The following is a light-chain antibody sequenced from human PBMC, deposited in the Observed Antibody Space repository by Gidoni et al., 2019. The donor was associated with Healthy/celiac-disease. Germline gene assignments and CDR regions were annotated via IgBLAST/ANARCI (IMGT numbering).Light chain of an antibody. J-gene: IGKJ1*01. CDR1: QSVSSSY. CDR2: GAS. V-gene: IGKV3-20*01. Sequence: IVLTQSPVSLSLSPGERATLSCRASQSVSSSYLAWYQQKPGQAPRLLICGASSRATGIPDRFSGSGAGTDFTLTISRLEPEDFAVYYCQQYGSSPPWTFGQGTKVEIK. CDR3: QQYGSSPPWT.